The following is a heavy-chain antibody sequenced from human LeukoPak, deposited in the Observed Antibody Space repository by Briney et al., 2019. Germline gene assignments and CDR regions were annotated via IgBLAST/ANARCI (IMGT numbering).Heavy chain of an antibody. CDR3: VRDYDSSGYFDY. Sequence: ASVKVSCKASGYTFTRYYMHWVRQAPGQGLEWMGIINPSGGSTRYAQKFQGRVTMTRDTSTSTVYMELSGLRSEDTAVYHCVRDYDSSGYFDYWGQGTLVTVSS. CDR2: INPSGGST. CDR1: GYTFTRYY. D-gene: IGHD3-22*01. V-gene: IGHV1-46*01. J-gene: IGHJ4*02.